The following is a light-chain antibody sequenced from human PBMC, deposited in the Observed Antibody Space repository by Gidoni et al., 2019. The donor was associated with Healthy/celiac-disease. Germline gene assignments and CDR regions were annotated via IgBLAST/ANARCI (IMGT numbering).Light chain of an antibody. CDR3: QQYNNWPPWT. CDR1: QSVSSN. V-gene: IGKV3-15*01. Sequence: EIVITQSPATLSVSPGERATLTCRSSQSVSSNLAWYQQKPGQAPSLLIYGASTRANGIPARFSGRGSGTEFTLTISSLQSEDFAVYYCQQYNNWPPWTFGQGTKVEIK. J-gene: IGKJ1*01. CDR2: GAS.